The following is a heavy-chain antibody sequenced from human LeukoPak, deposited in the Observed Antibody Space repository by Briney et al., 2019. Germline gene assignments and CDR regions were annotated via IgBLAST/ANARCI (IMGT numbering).Heavy chain of an antibody. D-gene: IGHD4-17*01. Sequence: QPGGSLRLSCAASGFTFSSYGMHWVRQAPGKGLEGVAVMWYDGSNKYYADSVKGRFTISRDNSKNTLYLQMNSLRAEDTAVYYCAKAQKDYGDYVIDYWGQGTLVTVSS. CDR1: GFTFSSYG. V-gene: IGHV3-33*06. CDR2: MWYDGSNK. CDR3: AKAQKDYGDYVIDY. J-gene: IGHJ4*02.